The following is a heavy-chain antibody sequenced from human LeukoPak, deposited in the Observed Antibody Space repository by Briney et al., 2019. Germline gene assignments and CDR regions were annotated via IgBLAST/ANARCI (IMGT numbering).Heavy chain of an antibody. V-gene: IGHV4-59*01. CDR3: ARYYGSGSYDLPYYYYGMDA. J-gene: IGHJ6*02. CDR1: GGSISSYY. D-gene: IGHD3-10*01. Sequence: PSETLSLTCTVSGGSISSYYWSWIRQPPGKGLEWIGYIYYSGSTNYNPSLKSRVTISVDTSKNQLSLKLSSVTAADTAVYYCARYYGSGSYDLPYYYYGMDAWGQGTTVTVSS. CDR2: IYYSGST.